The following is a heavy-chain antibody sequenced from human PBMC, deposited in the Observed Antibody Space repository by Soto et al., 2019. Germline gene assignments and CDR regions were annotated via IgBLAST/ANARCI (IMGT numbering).Heavy chain of an antibody. V-gene: IGHV3-30-3*01. CDR1: GFTFSSYA. Sequence: GGSLRLSCAASGFTFSSYAVHWVRQAPGKGLEWVAVISYDGSNKYYADSVKGRFTISRDNSKNTLYLQMNSLRAEDTAVYCCARAPSKWEPLYYFDYWGQGTLVTVSS. CDR2: ISYDGSNK. D-gene: IGHD1-26*01. J-gene: IGHJ4*02. CDR3: ARAPSKWEPLYYFDY.